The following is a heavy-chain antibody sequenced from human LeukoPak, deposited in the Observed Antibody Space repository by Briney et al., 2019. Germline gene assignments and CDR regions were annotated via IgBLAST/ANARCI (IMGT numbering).Heavy chain of an antibody. Sequence: SETLSPTCSVSGGSIFSYYWSWIRQSPGKGLEWIATIYYSGSTNYNSSLKSRVTISVDTSKNQFSLKLSSVTAADTAVYYCASGGVSNWFDPWGQGTLVTVSS. J-gene: IGHJ5*02. CDR2: IYYSGST. CDR1: GGSIFSYY. D-gene: IGHD2-8*01. CDR3: ASGGVSNWFDP. V-gene: IGHV4-59*12.